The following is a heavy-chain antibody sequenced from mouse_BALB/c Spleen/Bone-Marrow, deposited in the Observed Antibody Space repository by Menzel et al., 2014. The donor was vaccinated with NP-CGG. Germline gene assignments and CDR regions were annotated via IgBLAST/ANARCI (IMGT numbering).Heavy chain of an antibody. CDR1: GYTFTNYW. J-gene: IGHJ3*01. V-gene: IGHV1-87*01. CDR2: IFPGDGDT. Sequence: VKLQESGAELARPGASVKLSCKASGYTFTNYWMHWVKQRPGQGLERIGTIFPGDGDTRYTQKFKGKATLTADKSSTTAYMQLSSLASEDSAVYYCTRGGITRSPFAYWGQGTLVTVSA. CDR3: TRGGITRSPFAY. D-gene: IGHD2-4*01.